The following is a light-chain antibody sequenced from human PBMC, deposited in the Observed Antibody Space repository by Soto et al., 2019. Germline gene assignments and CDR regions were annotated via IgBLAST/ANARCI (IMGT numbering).Light chain of an antibody. J-gene: IGKJ3*01. V-gene: IGKV1-27*01. CDR1: QGISNY. CDR2: AAS. Sequence: DIQMAQAPSSLSASVGDRGTITCRASQGISNYLAWYQQKPGKVPKLLIYAASTLQSGVPSRFSGSGSGTDFTLTISSLQPEDVATYYCQKYNSAPLTFGPGTNVDIK. CDR3: QKYNSAPLT.